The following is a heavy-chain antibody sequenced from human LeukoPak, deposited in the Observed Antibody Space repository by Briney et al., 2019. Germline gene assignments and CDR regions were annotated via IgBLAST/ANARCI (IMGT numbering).Heavy chain of an antibody. V-gene: IGHV1-8*01. CDR3: ARATGKDILTGRKLDY. Sequence: ASVKVSCKASGYTFTTYDINWVRQTTGHGLEWMGWMNPNSGNTGYAQRFQGRVTMTRNSSISTAYMDLSSLGSEDTAVYYCARATGKDILTGRKLDYWGQGTLVTVSS. CDR1: GYTFTTYD. D-gene: IGHD3-9*01. J-gene: IGHJ4*02. CDR2: MNPNSGNT.